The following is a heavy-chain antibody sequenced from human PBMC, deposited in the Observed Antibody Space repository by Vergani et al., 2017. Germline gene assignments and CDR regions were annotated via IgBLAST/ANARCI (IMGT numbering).Heavy chain of an antibody. V-gene: IGHV3-66*02. Sequence: EVQLVESGGGLVKPGGSLRLSCAASGFTFSSYSMNWVRQAPGKGLEWVSLLYSGGNTYYADSVKGRFTISRDNSKNTLYLQMNSLKAEDTAVYYCARAGYSYGYDFDYWGQGTLVTVSS. D-gene: IGHD5-18*01. CDR2: LYSGGNT. CDR3: ARAGYSYGYDFDY. J-gene: IGHJ4*02. CDR1: GFTFSSYS.